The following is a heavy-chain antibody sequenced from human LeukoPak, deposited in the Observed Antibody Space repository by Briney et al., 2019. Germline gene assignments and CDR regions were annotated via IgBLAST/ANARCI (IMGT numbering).Heavy chain of an antibody. CDR1: GFTFSSHG. V-gene: IGHV3-33*01. Sequence: PGRSLRLSCAASGFTFSSHGMHWVRQAPGKGPEWVAVIWYDGSKKYYADSVKGRFTISRDNSKNTLYLQMNSLRAEDTAVYYCARGLGGNSAAFDIWGQGTMVTVSS. J-gene: IGHJ3*02. D-gene: IGHD4-23*01. CDR3: ARGLGGNSAAFDI. CDR2: IWYDGSKK.